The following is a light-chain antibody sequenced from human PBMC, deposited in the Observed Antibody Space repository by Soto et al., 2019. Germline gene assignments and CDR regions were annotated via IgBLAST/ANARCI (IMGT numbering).Light chain of an antibody. V-gene: IGLV2-14*03. CDR3: MSYIASTTTHWV. Sequence: QPVLTQPASVSGSPGQSITISCTGTSIDVGHPYNYVSWYQQYPGKAPKLLILGVSNRPSGISGRFSGSKSGNTASLTISGLQPEDEADYYCMSYIASTTTHWVLGGGTKVTVL. CDR1: SIDVGHPYNY. CDR2: GVS. J-gene: IGLJ3*02.